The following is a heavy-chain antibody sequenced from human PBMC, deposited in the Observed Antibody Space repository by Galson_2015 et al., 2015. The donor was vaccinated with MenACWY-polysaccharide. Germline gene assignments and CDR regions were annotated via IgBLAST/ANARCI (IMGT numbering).Heavy chain of an antibody. Sequence: SLRLSCAASGFTFSDYYMSWIRQAPGKGLECISHISSSSGIIYYADSVKGRFTISRDNAKNSLYLQMNSLRADDTALYYCARAGIRDVVPTARFSPAPDYWGQGTLVTVSS. CDR1: GFTFSDYY. CDR2: ISSSSGII. V-gene: IGHV3-11*01. J-gene: IGHJ4*02. CDR3: ARAGIRDVVPTARFSPAPDY. D-gene: IGHD3-3*01.